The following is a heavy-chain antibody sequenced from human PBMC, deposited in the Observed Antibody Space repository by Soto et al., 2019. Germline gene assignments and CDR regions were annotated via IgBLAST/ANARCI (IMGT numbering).Heavy chain of an antibody. D-gene: IGHD3-10*01. CDR2: IIPIFGTA. J-gene: IGHJ6*02. V-gene: IGHV1-69*13. Sequence: GASVKVSCKASGGTFSSYAISWVRQAPGQGLEWMGGIIPIFGTANYAQKFQGRVTITADESTSTAYMELSSLRSEDTAVYYCARAMEVEPGYYYGMDVWGQGTTVTVSS. CDR3: ARAMEVEPGYYYGMDV. CDR1: GGTFSSYA.